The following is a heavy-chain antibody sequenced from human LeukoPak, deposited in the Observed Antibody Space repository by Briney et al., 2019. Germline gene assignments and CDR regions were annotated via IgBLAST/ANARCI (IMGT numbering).Heavy chain of an antibody. Sequence: TGGSLRLSCAASGFTVSSNYMSWVRQAPGKGLEWVANIKQDGSEKYYVDSVKGRFTISRDNAKNSLYLQMNSLRAEDTAVYYCARAPNYDSSGFPFDYWGQGTLVTVTS. V-gene: IGHV3-7*01. CDR2: IKQDGSEK. J-gene: IGHJ4*02. D-gene: IGHD3-22*01. CDR1: GFTVSSNY. CDR3: ARAPNYDSSGFPFDY.